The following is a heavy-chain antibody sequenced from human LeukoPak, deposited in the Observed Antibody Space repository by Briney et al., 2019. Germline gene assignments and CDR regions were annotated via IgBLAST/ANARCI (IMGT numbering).Heavy chain of an antibody. CDR3: AKGGVYEVLAGYYVSDY. Sequence: PSGASLRLSCAASGFTFSNDDMSWVRDAPGKGLEGVSAITGSGGNPYYAVSEKGRFIISRGNSNNTVFQQLSSLRAEDTAVYYYAKGGVYEVLAGYYVSDYWGQGTLVTGSS. CDR2: ITGSGGNP. J-gene: IGHJ4*02. CDR1: GFTFSNDD. V-gene: IGHV3-23*01. D-gene: IGHD3-9*01.